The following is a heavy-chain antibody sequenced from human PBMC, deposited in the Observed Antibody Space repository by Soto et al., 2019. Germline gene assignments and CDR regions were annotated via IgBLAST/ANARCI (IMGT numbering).Heavy chain of an antibody. CDR1: GGSISSYY. J-gene: IGHJ5*02. CDR2: IYYSGST. V-gene: IGHV4-59*01. CDR3: AGARDYYDSSGYRSDNGFDP. Sequence: SETLSLTCTVSGGSISSYYWSWIRQPPGKGLEWIGYIYYSGSTNYNPSLKSRVTISVDTSKNQFSLKLSSVTAADTAVNYWAGARDYYDSSGYRSDNGFDPWGQGTLVTVSS. D-gene: IGHD3-22*01.